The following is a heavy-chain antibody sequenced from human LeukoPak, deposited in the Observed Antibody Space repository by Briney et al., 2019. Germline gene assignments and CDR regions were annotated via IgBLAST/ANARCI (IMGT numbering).Heavy chain of an antibody. Sequence: PSETLSLACTVSGYSISSGYYWGWIRQPPGKGLEWIGNIYHSGSTYHNPSLKSRVTISVDTSKNQFSLKLNSVTAADTAVYYCARVSSNWYENFDYWGQGTLVTVSS. J-gene: IGHJ4*02. CDR2: IYHSGST. D-gene: IGHD6-13*01. CDR1: GYSISSGYY. CDR3: ARVSSNWYENFDY. V-gene: IGHV4-38-2*02.